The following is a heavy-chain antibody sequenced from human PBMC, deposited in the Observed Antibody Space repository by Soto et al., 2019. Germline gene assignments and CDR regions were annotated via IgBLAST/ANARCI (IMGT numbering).Heavy chain of an antibody. D-gene: IGHD2-2*01. Sequence: ASVKVSCKASGGTFSSYAISWVRQAPGQGLEWMGGIIPIFGTANYAQKFQGRVTITADESTSTAYMELSSLRSEDTAVYYCASYGXYCSSTSCYPYYYGMDVWGQGTTVTVSS. J-gene: IGHJ6*02. CDR3: ASYGXYCSSTSCYPYYYGMDV. CDR1: GGTFSSYA. V-gene: IGHV1-69*13. CDR2: IIPIFGTA.